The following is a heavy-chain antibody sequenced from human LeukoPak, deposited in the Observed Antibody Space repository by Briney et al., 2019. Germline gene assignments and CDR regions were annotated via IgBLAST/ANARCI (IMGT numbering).Heavy chain of an antibody. D-gene: IGHD2-21*02. J-gene: IGHJ6*03. CDR3: ARGGDRGAMDV. CDR1: GFTFSSYS. Sequence: GGSLRLSCAASGFTFSSYSMNWVRQAPGKGLEWVSSISSSSSYIYYADSVKGRFTISRDNAKNSLYLQMNSLRAEDTAVYYCARGGDRGAMDVWGKGTTVTISS. CDR2: ISSSSSYI. V-gene: IGHV3-21*01.